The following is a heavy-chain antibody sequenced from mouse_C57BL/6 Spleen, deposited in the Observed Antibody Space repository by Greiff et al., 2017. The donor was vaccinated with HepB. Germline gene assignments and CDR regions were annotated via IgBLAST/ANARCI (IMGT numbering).Heavy chain of an antibody. CDR1: GYTFTDYY. CDR3: ALPFYYGSRGWYFDV. CDR2: INPNNGGT. V-gene: IGHV1-26*01. J-gene: IGHJ1*03. D-gene: IGHD1-1*01. Sequence: EVQLQQSGPELVKPGASVKISCKASGYTFTDYYMNWVKQSHGKSLEWIGDINPNNGGTSYNQKFKGKATLTVDKSSSTAYMELRSLTSEDSAVYYCALPFYYGSRGWYFDVWGTGTTVTVSS.